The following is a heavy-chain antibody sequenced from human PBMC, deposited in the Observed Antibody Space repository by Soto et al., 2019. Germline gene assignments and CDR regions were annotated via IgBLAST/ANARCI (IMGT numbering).Heavy chain of an antibody. CDR3: VRELIPSISSYLGY. V-gene: IGHV3-74*01. CDR2: INPDGTRT. J-gene: IGHJ4*02. D-gene: IGHD3-3*02. Sequence: EVQLVESGGALVQPGGSLRLSCAASGFPFNDYWMHWVRQVPGKGLVWVSRINPDGTRTTYADSVKGRFTISRDNAKNTLYLQMNSPRAEDTALYYCVRELIPSISSYLGYWGQGTLVTVSS. CDR1: GFPFNDYW.